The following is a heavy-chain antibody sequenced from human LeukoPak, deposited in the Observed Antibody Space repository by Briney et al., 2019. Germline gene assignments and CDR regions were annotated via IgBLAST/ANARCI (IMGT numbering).Heavy chain of an antibody. CDR2: INHSGST. CDR3: ARSGRKGYCTNGVCPRLYNWFDP. V-gene: IGHV4-34*01. J-gene: IGHJ5*02. CDR1: GGSFSGYY. D-gene: IGHD2-8*01. Sequence: SETLSLTCAVYGGSFSGYYWSWIRQPPGKGLGWIGEINHSGSTNYNPSLKSRVTISVDTSKNQFSLKLSSVTAADTAVYYCARSGRKGYCTNGVCPRLYNWFDPWGQGTLVTVSS.